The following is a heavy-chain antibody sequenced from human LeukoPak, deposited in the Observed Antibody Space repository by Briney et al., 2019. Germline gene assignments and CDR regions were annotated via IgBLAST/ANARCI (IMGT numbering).Heavy chain of an antibody. CDR2: IYYSGST. CDR1: GGSISSSSYY. Sequence: SETLSLTCTVSGGSISSSSYYWGWIRQPPGKGLEWIGSIYYSGSTYYNPSLKSRVTISVDTSKNQFSLKLSSVTAADTAVYYCARSMIVVGYWYFDLWGRGTLVTVSS. V-gene: IGHV4-39*07. CDR3: ARSMIVVGYWYFDL. J-gene: IGHJ2*01. D-gene: IGHD3-22*01.